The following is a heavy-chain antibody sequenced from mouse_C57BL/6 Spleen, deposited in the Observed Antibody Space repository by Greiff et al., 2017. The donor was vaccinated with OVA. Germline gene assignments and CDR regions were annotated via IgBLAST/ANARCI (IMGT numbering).Heavy chain of an antibody. V-gene: IGHV6-3*01. D-gene: IGHD1-1*01. CDR2: IRLKSDNYAT. CDR3: PLITTRDFDY. J-gene: IGHJ2*01. Sequence: EVKLMESGGGLVQPGGSMKLSCVASGFTFSNYWMNWVRQSPEKGLEWVAQIRLKSDNYATHYAESVKGRFTISRDDSKSSVYLQMNNLRAEDTGIYYCPLITTRDFDYWGQGTTLTVSS. CDR1: GFTFSNYW.